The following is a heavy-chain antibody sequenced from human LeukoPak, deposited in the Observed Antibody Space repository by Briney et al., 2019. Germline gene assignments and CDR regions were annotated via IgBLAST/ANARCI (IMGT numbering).Heavy chain of an antibody. Sequence: PSETLSLTCSVSGGSMSSSNYFWGWIRQPPGKGLEWIGYIYYSGSTNYNPSLKSRVTISLDTSKNQFSLKLSSVTAADTAVYYCARAILSGYPDSWGQGTLVIVFS. CDR2: IYYSGST. D-gene: IGHD3-3*01. CDR3: ARAILSGYPDS. V-gene: IGHV4-61*05. J-gene: IGHJ4*02. CDR1: GGSMSSSNYF.